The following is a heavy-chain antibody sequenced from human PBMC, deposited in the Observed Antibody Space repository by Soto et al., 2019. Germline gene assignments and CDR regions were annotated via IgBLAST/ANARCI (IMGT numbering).Heavy chain of an antibody. CDR1: GFTFSSYG. CDR3: AREYYYVSSGYYPTDYYYGMDV. CDR2: IWYDGSNK. D-gene: IGHD3-22*01. Sequence: GGSLRLSCAASGFTFSSYGMHWVRQAPGKGLEWVAVIWYDGSNKYYADSVKGRFTISRDSSKNTLYLQMNSLRAEDTAVYYCAREYYYVSSGYYPTDYYYGMDVWGQGTTVTVS. V-gene: IGHV3-33*01. J-gene: IGHJ6*02.